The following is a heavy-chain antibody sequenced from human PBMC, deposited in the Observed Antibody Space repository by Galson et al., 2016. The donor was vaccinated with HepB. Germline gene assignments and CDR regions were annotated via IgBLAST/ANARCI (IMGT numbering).Heavy chain of an antibody. Sequence: SETLSLTCTVSGGSLETYYWHWIRQPPGKGLEWIGYMYYTGRTNSNPSLKRRVTMSTDTSKKRFSLTLRSVTAADTAVYYCARENLEYCSGGGCYSFDFWGQGTRVSVS. J-gene: IGHJ4*02. CDR3: ARENLEYCSGGGCYSFDF. V-gene: IGHV4-59*01. CDR1: GGSLETYY. CDR2: MYYTGRT. D-gene: IGHD2-15*01.